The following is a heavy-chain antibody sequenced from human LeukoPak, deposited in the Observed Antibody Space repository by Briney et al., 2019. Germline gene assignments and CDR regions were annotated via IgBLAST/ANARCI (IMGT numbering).Heavy chain of an antibody. Sequence: GGSLRLSCAASGFTFSTYSMNWVRQAPGKGLEWVSYIGTSGLIYYADSVKGRFTISRDNAKNSLYLQMNSLRAEDTAVYYCARDRSRRPYCSSTSCYPFDYWGQGTLVTVSS. CDR3: ARDRSRRPYCSSTSCYPFDY. CDR1: GFTFSTYS. CDR2: IGTSGLI. J-gene: IGHJ4*02. D-gene: IGHD2-2*01. V-gene: IGHV3-48*01.